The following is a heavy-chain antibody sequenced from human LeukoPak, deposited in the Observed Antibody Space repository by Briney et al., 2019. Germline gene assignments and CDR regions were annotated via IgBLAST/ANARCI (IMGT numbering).Heavy chain of an antibody. CDR3: ARARSDYYDSSGYYIFQH. D-gene: IGHD3-22*01. CDR1: GYSFTSYW. Sequence: GGSLKISCKGSGYSFTSYWIGWVRQMPGKGLEWMGIIYPGDSDARYSPSFQGQVTISADKSISTAYLQWSSLKASDTAMYYCARARSDYYDSSGYYIFQHWGQGTLVTVSS. J-gene: IGHJ1*01. V-gene: IGHV5-51*01. CDR2: IYPGDSDA.